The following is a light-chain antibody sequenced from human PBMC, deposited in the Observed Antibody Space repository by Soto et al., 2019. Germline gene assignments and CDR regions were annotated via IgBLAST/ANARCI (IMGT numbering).Light chain of an antibody. Sequence: DIQMTQSPSSLSASVGDRVTITCRASQVIDNYLVWFQQKPGKAPKSLIYGASNLQSGVPSRFSGSRSGTDFTLTITSLQPEDFATYYCQQLKSYPITFGQGTRLEIK. CDR3: QQLKSYPIT. CDR1: QVIDNY. J-gene: IGKJ5*01. CDR2: GAS. V-gene: IGKV1-16*01.